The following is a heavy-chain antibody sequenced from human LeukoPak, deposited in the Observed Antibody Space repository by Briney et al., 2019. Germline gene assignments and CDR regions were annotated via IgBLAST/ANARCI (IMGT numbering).Heavy chain of an antibody. Sequence: GGSLRLSCAASGFTFSSYSMNWVRQAPGKGLEWVSSISSSSSYIYYADSVKGRFTISRDNAKNSLYLQMNSLRAEDTAVYYCARTPESSYYYYYMDVWGKGTTVTVSS. CDR3: ARTPESSYYYYYMDV. D-gene: IGHD1-26*01. V-gene: IGHV3-21*01. J-gene: IGHJ6*03. CDR2: ISSSSSYI. CDR1: GFTFSSYS.